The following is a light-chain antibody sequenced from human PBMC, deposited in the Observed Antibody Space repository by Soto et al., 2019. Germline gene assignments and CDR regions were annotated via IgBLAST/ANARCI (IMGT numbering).Light chain of an antibody. CDR1: QGIRNE. CDR2: AAS. Sequence: DIQMTQSPSSLSASVGDRVTITCRASQGIRNELGWYQQKPGKAPKRLIYAASSLRSGVPSRFSGSGYGTEFTLTISSLQPEDFATYYCLQHNIYPHPFGGGTKVEIK. J-gene: IGKJ4*01. V-gene: IGKV1-17*01. CDR3: LQHNIYPHP.